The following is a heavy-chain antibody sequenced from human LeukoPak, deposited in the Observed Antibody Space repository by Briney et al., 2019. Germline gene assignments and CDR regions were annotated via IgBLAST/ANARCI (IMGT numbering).Heavy chain of an antibody. J-gene: IGHJ4*02. D-gene: IGHD2-15*01. CDR1: GDSINNFY. CDR2: INYSGST. CDR3: ARNSCPSGSCYDNRGYFDY. V-gene: IGHV4-59*08. Sequence: SETLSLTCTVSGDSINNFYWSWIRQPPGKGLEWIGNINYSGSTNSNPSLKSRITISVDTSKNQFSLKLSSVTAADTAVYYCARNSCPSGSCYDNRGYFDYWGQGTLVTVSS.